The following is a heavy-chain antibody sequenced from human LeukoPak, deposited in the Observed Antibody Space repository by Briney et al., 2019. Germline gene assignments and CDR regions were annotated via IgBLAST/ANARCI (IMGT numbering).Heavy chain of an antibody. J-gene: IGHJ4*02. CDR1: GGSISSYY. CDR2: IYYSGST. D-gene: IGHD3-16*01. Sequence: ASETLSLTCTVSGGSISSYYWSWIRQPPGKGLEWIGYIYYSGSTNYNPPLKSRVTISVDTSKNQFSLKLSSVTAADTAVYYCARVGDYALKDWGQGTLVTVSS. V-gene: IGHV4-59*12. CDR3: ARVGDYALKD.